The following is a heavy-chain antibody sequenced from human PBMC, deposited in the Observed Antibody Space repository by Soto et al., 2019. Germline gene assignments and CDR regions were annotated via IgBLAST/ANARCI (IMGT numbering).Heavy chain of an antibody. V-gene: IGHV3-21*01. D-gene: IGHD2-2*02. Sequence: GGSLRLSCASSGFTFSSYSMNLVRQAPGKGLEWVSSISSSSSYIYYADSVKGRFTISRDNAKNSLYLQMNSLRAEDTAVYYCARGVVPAAIRAESYYYYYMDVWGKGTTVTVSS. J-gene: IGHJ6*03. CDR3: ARGVVPAAIRAESYYYYYMDV. CDR2: ISSSSSYI. CDR1: GFTFSSYS.